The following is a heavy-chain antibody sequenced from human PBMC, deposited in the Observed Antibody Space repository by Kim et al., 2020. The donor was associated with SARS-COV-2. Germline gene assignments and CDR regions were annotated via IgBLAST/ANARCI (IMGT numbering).Heavy chain of an antibody. D-gene: IGHD6-19*01. J-gene: IGHJ6*02. CDR3: AKDSPPTAPIAVAGMYYYGMDV. CDR1: GFTFDDYA. Sequence: GGSLRLSCAASGFTFDDYAMHWVRQAPGKGLEWVSGISWNSGSIGYADSVKGRFTISRDNAKNSLYLQMNSLRAEDTALYYCAKDSPPTAPIAVAGMYYYGMDVWGQGTTVTVSS. CDR2: ISWNSGSI. V-gene: IGHV3-9*01.